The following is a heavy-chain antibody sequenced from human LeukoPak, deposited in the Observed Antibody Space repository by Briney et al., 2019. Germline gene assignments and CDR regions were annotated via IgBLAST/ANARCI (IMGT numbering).Heavy chain of an antibody. CDR1: GFTFSSYE. Sequence: GGSLRLSCAASGFTFSSYEMNWVRQAPGKGLEWVSYISSSGSTIYYADSVKGRFTISRDNAKNSLYLQMNSLRAEDTAVYYCARDNIVGGDYYYYMDVWGKGTTVTISS. CDR2: ISSSGSTI. V-gene: IGHV3-48*03. D-gene: IGHD2-15*01. CDR3: ARDNIVGGDYYYYMDV. J-gene: IGHJ6*03.